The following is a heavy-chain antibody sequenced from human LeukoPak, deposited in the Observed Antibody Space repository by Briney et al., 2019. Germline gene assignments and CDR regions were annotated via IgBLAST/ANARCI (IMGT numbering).Heavy chain of an antibody. CDR2: IRSKANSHAT. CDR1: GFTFSGSA. J-gene: IGHJ3*01. D-gene: IGHD2-15*01. V-gene: IGHV3-73*01. Sequence: GGSLRLSCAASGFTFSGSAMHWVRQASGKGLEWVGRIRSKANSHATAYAASVKGRFTISRDDSKNTAYLQMNSLKTEGTAVYYCTTTVVVVAASCWGQGTMVTVSS. CDR3: TTTVVVVAASC.